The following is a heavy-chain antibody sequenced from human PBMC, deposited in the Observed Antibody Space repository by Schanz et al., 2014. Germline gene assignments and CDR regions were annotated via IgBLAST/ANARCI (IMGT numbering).Heavy chain of an antibody. D-gene: IGHD6-13*01. J-gene: IGHJ4*02. CDR1: GYTFTSYS. CDR2: INAGTGNT. CDR3: ARSGSSNWYFFDY. V-gene: IGHV1-3*01. Sequence: QVQLVQSEAEVKKPGASVKVSCKASGYTFTSYSIHWVRQAPGQRLEWMGWINAGTGNTEYSQKFQGRVTITRDTLASTAYMEVSSLRSEDTAVYYCARSGSSNWYFFDYWGQGTLVTVSS.